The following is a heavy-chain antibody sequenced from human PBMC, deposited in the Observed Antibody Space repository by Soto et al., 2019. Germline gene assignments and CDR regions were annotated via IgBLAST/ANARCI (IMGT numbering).Heavy chain of an antibody. Sequence: GGSLRLSCAASGFTFSSYSMNWVRQAPGKGLEWVSYLSSSSSTIYYAASVKGRFTISRDNAKNSLYLQMNSLRDEDTAVYYCARDPPFDYGDYEGDYWGQGTLVTVSS. V-gene: IGHV3-48*02. D-gene: IGHD4-17*01. CDR1: GFTFSSYS. CDR2: LSSSSSTI. J-gene: IGHJ4*02. CDR3: ARDPPFDYGDYEGDY.